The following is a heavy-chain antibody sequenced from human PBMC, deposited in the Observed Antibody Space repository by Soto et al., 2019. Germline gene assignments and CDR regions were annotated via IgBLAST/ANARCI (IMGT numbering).Heavy chain of an antibody. D-gene: IGHD3-3*01. J-gene: IGHJ6*03. CDR2: IYSGGST. CDR3: ARGTYYDFWSGYYSHYYMDV. CDR1: GFTVSSNY. Sequence: GGSLRLSCAASGFTVSSNYMSWVRQAPGKGLEWVSVIYSGGSTYYADSVKGRFTISRDNSKNTLYLQMNSLRAEDTAVYYCARGTYYDFWSGYYSHYYMDVWGKGTTVTVSS. V-gene: IGHV3-66*01.